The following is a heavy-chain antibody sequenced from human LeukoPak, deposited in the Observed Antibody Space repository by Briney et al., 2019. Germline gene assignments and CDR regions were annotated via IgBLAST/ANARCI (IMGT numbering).Heavy chain of an antibody. CDR2: INNDGSYA. CDR3: ARDRPHNWFDP. V-gene: IGHV3-74*01. Sequence: GGSLRLSCAASGIAFSNHWMHWVRQAPGKGLEWVSWINNDGSYAVYADSVRARFTISRDNAKNTLYLQMNSLRPEDTAVYYCARDRPHNWFDPWGQGTLVTVSS. J-gene: IGHJ5*02. CDR1: GIAFSNHW.